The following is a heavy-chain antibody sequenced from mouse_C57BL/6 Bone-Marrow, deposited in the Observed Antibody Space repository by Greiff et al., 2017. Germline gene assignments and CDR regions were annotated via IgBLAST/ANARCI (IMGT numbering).Heavy chain of an antibody. CDR1: GYSITSGYY. CDR2: ISYDGSN. D-gene: IGHD2-3*01. V-gene: IGHV3-6*01. Sequence: VQLKESGPGLVKPSQSLSLTCSVTGYSITSGYYWNWIRQFPGNKLEWMGYISYDGSNNYNPSLKNRISITRDTSKNQFFLKLNSVTTEDTATYYCARDGYYLYWGQGTLVTVSA. J-gene: IGHJ3*01. CDR3: ARDGYYLY.